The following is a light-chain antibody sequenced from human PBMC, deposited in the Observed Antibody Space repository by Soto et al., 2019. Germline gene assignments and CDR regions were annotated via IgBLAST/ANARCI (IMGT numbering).Light chain of an antibody. CDR3: QQYSSSGT. CDR2: GAA. V-gene: IGKV3-20*01. J-gene: IGKJ1*01. CDR1: QSVSNNY. Sequence: EIVFTQSPGTLSLSPGERATLSCRASQSVSNNYLACYQQKPGQAPRLRIDGAASRSTSIPNRFSGSGSGTDFTLTISRLEPDDFAVYYCQQYSSSGTFGQGTKVAIK.